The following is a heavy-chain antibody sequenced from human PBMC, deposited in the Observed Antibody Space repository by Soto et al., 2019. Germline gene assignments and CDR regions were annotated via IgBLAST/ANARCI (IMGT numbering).Heavy chain of an antibody. CDR3: ARDKERGGYDSEFGY. Sequence: GGSLRLSCAASGFTFGTYAMGWVRQAPGKGLEWVSTISGGTTYYAASVKGRFIISRDNSKNTLYLQMTSLSAEDTALYYCARDKERGGYDSEFGYWGQGTLVTVSS. V-gene: IGHV3-23*01. J-gene: IGHJ4*02. D-gene: IGHD3-16*01. CDR2: ISGGTT. CDR1: GFTFGTYA.